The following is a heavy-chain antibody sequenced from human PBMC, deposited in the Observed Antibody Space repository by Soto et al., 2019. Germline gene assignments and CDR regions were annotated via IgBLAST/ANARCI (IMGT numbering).Heavy chain of an antibody. D-gene: IGHD6-19*01. CDR3: ARERWEWLDTFSGRYYYYGMDV. CDR1: GFTFSSYA. Sequence: HPGGSLRLSCAASGFTFSSYAMHWVRQAPGKGLEWVAVISYDGSNKYYADSVKGRFTISRDNSKNTLYLQMNSLRAEDTAVYYCARERWEWLDTFSGRYYYYGMDVWGQGTTVTVSS. V-gene: IGHV3-30-3*01. CDR2: ISYDGSNK. J-gene: IGHJ6*02.